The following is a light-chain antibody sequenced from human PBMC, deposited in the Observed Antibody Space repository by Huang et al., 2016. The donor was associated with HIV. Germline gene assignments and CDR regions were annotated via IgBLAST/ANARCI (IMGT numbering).Light chain of an antibody. J-gene: IGKJ2*01. Sequence: DIQMTQSPSSLTASVGDRVIITCRASQDIGDSFAWYQQKPGIAPNLLLFAASRLEIGVPSRFRGSGSGTDHTLTISSLQPEDFATYYCQQYYTTPYTFGQGTKLEI. V-gene: IGKV1-NL1*01. CDR3: QQYYTTPYT. CDR2: AAS. CDR1: QDIGDS.